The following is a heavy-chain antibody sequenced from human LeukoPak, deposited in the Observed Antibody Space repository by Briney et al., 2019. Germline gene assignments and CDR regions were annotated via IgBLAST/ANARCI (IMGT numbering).Heavy chain of an antibody. V-gene: IGHV4-30-2*01. CDR2: IYHTGST. J-gene: IGHJ4*02. CDR3: ARGYSSGWY. D-gene: IGHD6-19*01. Sequence: SETLSLTCTVSGSSISNGGYYWSWIRQPPGKGLEWIGYIYHTGSTYYNASLKSRVTISVDRSKNQFSLKFNSVTAADTAVYYCARGYSSGWYWGQGTLVTVSS. CDR1: GSSISNGGYY.